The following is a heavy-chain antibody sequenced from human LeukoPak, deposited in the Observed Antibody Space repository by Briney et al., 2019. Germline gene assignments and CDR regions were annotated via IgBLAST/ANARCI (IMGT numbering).Heavy chain of an antibody. D-gene: IGHD6-6*01. CDR3: TTGHSSSFQY. CDR1: GFTFSNAW. CDR2: LKSKTDGGTT. Sequence: GGSLRLSCAASGFTFSNAWMSWVRQAPGKGLEWVGRLKSKTDGGTTDYAAPVKGRFTILRDDSKNTLYLQMNSLKTGDTAVYYCTTGHSSSFQYWGQGTLVTVSS. V-gene: IGHV3-15*01. J-gene: IGHJ4*02.